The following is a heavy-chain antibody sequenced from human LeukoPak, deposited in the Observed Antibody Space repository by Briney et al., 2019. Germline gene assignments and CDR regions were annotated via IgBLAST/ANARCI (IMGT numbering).Heavy chain of an antibody. CDR1: GFTFSNYA. V-gene: IGHV3-23*01. J-gene: IGHJ4*02. D-gene: IGHD6-19*01. CDR3: AKDSGNSGWCLDY. Sequence: AGGSLRLSCAASGFTFSNYAMGWVRQAPGKGLEWVSTISSSGAGTYYADSVKGRFTISRDNSKNTLYLQMNSLRAEDTALYYCAKDSGNSGWCLDYWGQGTLVTVSS. CDR2: ISSSGAGT.